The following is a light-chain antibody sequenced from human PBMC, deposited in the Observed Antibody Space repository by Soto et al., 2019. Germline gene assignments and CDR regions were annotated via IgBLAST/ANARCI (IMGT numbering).Light chain of an antibody. J-gene: IGLJ1*01. CDR2: DVS. Sequence: QSVLTQPRSVSGSPGQSVTISCTGTSVDVGVYNYVSWYQQHPGKAPKLIIYDVSKRPSGVPDRFSGSKSGNTASLTISGLQAEDEADYYSCSYTGGPYVFGTGTKVTVL. CDR1: SVDVGVYNY. CDR3: CSYTGGPYV. V-gene: IGLV2-11*01.